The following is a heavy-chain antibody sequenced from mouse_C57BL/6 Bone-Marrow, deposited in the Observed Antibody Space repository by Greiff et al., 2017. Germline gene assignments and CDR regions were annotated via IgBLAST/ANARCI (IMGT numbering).Heavy chain of an antibody. CDR2: IDPSDSET. CDR3: ASYYYGSSYVHWDFEV. D-gene: IGHD1-1*01. V-gene: IGHV1-52*01. Sequence: QVQLQQPGAELVRPGSSVKLSCKASGYTFTSYWMHWVKQRPIQGLEWIGNIDPSDSETHYNQQFKDKATLTGDKSSSPAYMQLNSLTSEDSAVYYCASYYYGSSYVHWDFEVWGTGTTVTVAS. CDR1: GYTFTSYW. J-gene: IGHJ1*03.